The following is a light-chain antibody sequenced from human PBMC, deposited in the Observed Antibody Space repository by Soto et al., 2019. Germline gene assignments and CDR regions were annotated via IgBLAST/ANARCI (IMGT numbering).Light chain of an antibody. J-gene: IGLJ2*01. CDR1: SSDVGGYNY. CDR3: CSYTTSGTLVV. Sequence: QSALTQPASVSGSPGQSITISCTGTSSDVGGYNYVSWYQQYPGKAPKLMIYGVSHRPSGVSNRFSGSKSGNTASLTISGLQAEDDADYYCCSYTTSGTLVVFGGGTKLTVL. CDR2: GVS. V-gene: IGLV2-14*01.